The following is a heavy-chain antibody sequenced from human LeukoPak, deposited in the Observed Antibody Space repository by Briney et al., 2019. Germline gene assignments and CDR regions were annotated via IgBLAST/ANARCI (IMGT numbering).Heavy chain of an antibody. V-gene: IGHV3-66*02. J-gene: IGHJ4*02. CDR1: GFTDDSKY. Sequence: GGSLRLSCAVSGFTDDSKYMNWLRQAPGKGLEWVSILYSSGTTYYADSVKGRFTISRDNSKNTLYLQMNSVRAEDTAVYYCAANYDFWSGYPPDWGQGTLVTVSS. CDR3: AANYDFWSGYPPD. D-gene: IGHD3-3*01. CDR2: LYSSGTT.